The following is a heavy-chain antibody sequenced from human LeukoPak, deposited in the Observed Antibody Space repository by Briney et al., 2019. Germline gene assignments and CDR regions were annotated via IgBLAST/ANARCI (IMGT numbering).Heavy chain of an antibody. Sequence: KPGGSLRLSCAASGFTFSDYYMSWIRQAPGKGLEWVSYISSSGSTIYYADSVKGRFTISRDNAKNSLYLQMNSLRAEDTAVYYCAQQLYYYDSSGPGYFDYWGQGTLVTVSS. V-gene: IGHV3-11*01. D-gene: IGHD3-22*01. CDR1: GFTFSDYY. CDR2: ISSSGSTI. J-gene: IGHJ4*02. CDR3: AQQLYYYDSSGPGYFDY.